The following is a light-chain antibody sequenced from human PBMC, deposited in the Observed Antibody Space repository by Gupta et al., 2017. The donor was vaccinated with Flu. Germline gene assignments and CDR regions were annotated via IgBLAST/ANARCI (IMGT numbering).Light chain of an antibody. V-gene: IGLV8-61*01. CDR3: LIYLGGGVSL. CDR1: SGRVSSSHS. Sequence: QTVLTQEPSLSVSPGGTVTRTSAFSSGRVSSSHSAGWYQHAPGQPPRTLIYSTDVRSSGVPDRFSGSILGHRVALTITGAQAEDESDYYCLIYLGGGVSLFGGGTKVTVL. J-gene: IGLJ2*01. CDR2: STD.